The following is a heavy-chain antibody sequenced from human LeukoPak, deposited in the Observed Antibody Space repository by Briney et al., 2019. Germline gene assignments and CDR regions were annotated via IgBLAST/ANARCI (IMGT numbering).Heavy chain of an antibody. Sequence: SETLSLTCTVSGGSISSHYYAWIRQPPGKGLEWIWYIFHSGRITCNPSLKSRVTFSVDTSRNQFSLKLSSVLAADTAVYYCARVGSYDFPNWFDPWGQGTLVTVSS. J-gene: IGHJ5*02. CDR3: ARVGSYDFPNWFDP. D-gene: IGHD3-10*01. V-gene: IGHV4-59*11. CDR2: IFHSGRI. CDR1: GGSISSHY.